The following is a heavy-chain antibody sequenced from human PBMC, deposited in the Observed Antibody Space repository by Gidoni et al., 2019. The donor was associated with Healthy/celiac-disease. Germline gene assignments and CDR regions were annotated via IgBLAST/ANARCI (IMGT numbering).Heavy chain of an antibody. CDR3: TTDPWTRAVTPYYFDY. D-gene: IGHD4-17*01. J-gene: IGHJ4*02. Sequence: EVQLVESGGGLVKPGGSLRLSCAASGVTFSNAWMSWVRQAPGKGLEWVGRIKSKTDGGTTDYAAPVKGRFTISRDDSKNTLYLQMNSLKTEDTAVYYCTTDPWTRAVTPYYFDYWGQGTLVTVSS. CDR2: IKSKTDGGTT. CDR1: GVTFSNAW. V-gene: IGHV3-15*01.